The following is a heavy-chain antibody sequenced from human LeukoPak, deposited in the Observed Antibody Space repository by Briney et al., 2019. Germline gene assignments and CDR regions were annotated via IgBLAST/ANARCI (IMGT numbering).Heavy chain of an antibody. CDR1: GYSFPSYW. CDR2: IDPSDSYI. D-gene: IGHD6-13*01. CDR3: ARRVRYGSSWDFDY. Sequence: GESLKISCKGSGYSFPSYWISWVRQMPGKGLEWMGRIDPSDSYIKYSPSFQGHVTISADKSTSTAYLQWSSLKASDTAMYFCARRVRYGSSWDFDYWGQGTLVTVSS. V-gene: IGHV5-10-1*01. J-gene: IGHJ4*02.